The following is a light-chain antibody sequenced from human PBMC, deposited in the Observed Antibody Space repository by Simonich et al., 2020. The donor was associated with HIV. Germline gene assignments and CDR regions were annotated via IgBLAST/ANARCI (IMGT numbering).Light chain of an antibody. CDR1: KRLLPSDGSTY. J-gene: IGKJ2*01. CDR2: EVS. V-gene: IGKV2-29*02. CDR3: MQGIHFPYT. Sequence: EIVLTQTALSLSVPPGQPASISSKTSKRLLPSDGSTYLYWYLQKPGQSPKLLIYEVSSRLSGVPERFSGRGSGTDFTLHISRVEAEDVGVYYCMQGIHFPYTFGQGTKVEIK.